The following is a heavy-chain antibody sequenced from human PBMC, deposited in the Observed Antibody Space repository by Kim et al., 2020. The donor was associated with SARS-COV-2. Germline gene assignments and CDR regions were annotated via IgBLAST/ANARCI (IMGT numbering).Heavy chain of an antibody. Sequence: SETLSLTCAVYGGSFSGYYWSWIRQPPGKGLEWIGEINHSGSTNYNPSLKSRVTISVDTSKNQFSLKLSSVTAADTAVYYCARGAGVRYYDSSGYYLDYWGQGTLVTVSS. J-gene: IGHJ4*02. CDR1: GGSFSGYY. V-gene: IGHV4-34*01. CDR3: ARGAGVRYYDSSGYYLDY. CDR2: INHSGST. D-gene: IGHD3-22*01.